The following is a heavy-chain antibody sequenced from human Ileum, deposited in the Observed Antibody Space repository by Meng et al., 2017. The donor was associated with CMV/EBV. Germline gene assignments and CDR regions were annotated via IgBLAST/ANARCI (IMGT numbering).Heavy chain of an antibody. Sequence: GGSLRLSCAASGFTFSSYWMSWVRQAPGKGLEWVANIKQDGSENYYVDSVKGRFTISRDNAKNSLYLQMNSLRAEDTAVYYCARDNSGAGYDFWSGYYNYYYGMDVWGQGTTVTVSS. V-gene: IGHV3-7*01. CDR1: GFTFSSYW. CDR3: ARDNSGAGYDFWSGYYNYYYGMDV. CDR2: IKQDGSEN. J-gene: IGHJ6*02. D-gene: IGHD3-3*01.